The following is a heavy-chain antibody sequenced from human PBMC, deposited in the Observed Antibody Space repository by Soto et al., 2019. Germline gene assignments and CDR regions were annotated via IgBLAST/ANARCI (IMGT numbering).Heavy chain of an antibody. V-gene: IGHV3-33*01. CDR2: IWYDGSNK. Sequence: GESLKISCAASGFTFSSYGMHWVRQAPGKGLEWVAVIWYDGSNKYYADSVKGRFTISRDNSKNTLYLQMNSLRAEDTAVYYCARDRSGFGELSGMDVWGQGTTVTVSS. J-gene: IGHJ6*02. CDR1: GFTFSSYG. D-gene: IGHD3-10*01. CDR3: ARDRSGFGELSGMDV.